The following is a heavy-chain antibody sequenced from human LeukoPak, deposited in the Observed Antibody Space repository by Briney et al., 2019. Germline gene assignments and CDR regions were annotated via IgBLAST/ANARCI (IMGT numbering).Heavy chain of an antibody. D-gene: IGHD3-22*01. Sequence: GESLRLSCAASGFTFSSYAMSWVRQPPGKGLEWVSCISTSGASTSNADSVKGRFTISRDNPRNTLYMQMNSLRAEDTALYYCAIMHPYYDGSGYWVQWGQGTLVTVSS. CDR1: GFTFSSYA. CDR3: AIMHPYYDGSGYWVQ. J-gene: IGHJ4*02. V-gene: IGHV3-23*01. CDR2: ISTSGAST.